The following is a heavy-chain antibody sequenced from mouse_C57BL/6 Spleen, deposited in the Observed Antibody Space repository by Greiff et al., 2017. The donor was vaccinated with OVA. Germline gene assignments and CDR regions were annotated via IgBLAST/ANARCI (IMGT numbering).Heavy chain of an antibody. D-gene: IGHD1-1*01. CDR3: ARGVLRDWYFDV. CDR1: GYTFTDYN. V-gene: IGHV1-22*01. J-gene: IGHJ1*03. Sequence: EVKLMESGPELVKPGASVKMSCKASGYTFTDYNMHWVKQSHGKSLEWIGYINPNNGGTSYNQKFKGKATLTVNKSSSTAYMELRSLTSEDSAVYYCARGVLRDWYFDVWGTGTTVTVSS. CDR2: INPNNGGT.